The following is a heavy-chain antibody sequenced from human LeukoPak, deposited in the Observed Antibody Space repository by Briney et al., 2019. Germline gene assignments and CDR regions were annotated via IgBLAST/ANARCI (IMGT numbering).Heavy chain of an antibody. CDR1: GYTFTGYY. CDR3: ARGWSGELFSDY. J-gene: IGHJ4*02. Sequence: ASVKVSCKASGYTFTGYYMHWVRQVPGQGLEWMGWINPNSGDTDYVQKFQGRVTMTRDASISTAYMELRRLTSDDTALYYCARGWSGELFSDYWGQGTQVTVSS. V-gene: IGHV1-2*02. D-gene: IGHD3-10*01. CDR2: INPNSGDT.